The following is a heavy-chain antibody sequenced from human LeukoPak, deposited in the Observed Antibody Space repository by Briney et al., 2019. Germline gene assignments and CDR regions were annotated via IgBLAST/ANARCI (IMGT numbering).Heavy chain of an antibody. V-gene: IGHV5-51*01. CDR3: ARIQRQQLDNYFDY. CDR2: IYPGDSDT. CDR1: GYSFTSYW. J-gene: IGHJ4*02. Sequence: GESLKISCKGSGYSFTSYWIGWVRQMPGKGLEWMGIIYPGDSDTRYSPSFQGHVTISADKSISTAYLQWSSLKASDTAMYYCARIQRQQLDNYFDYWAREPWSPSPQ. D-gene: IGHD6-13*01.